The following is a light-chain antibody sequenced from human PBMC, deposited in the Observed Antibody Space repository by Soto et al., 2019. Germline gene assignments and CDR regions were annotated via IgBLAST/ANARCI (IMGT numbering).Light chain of an antibody. CDR2: GAS. CDR1: QSISSSY. J-gene: IGKJ1*01. Sequence: EIVLTQSPGTLSLSPGQRATLSCRASQSISSSYLAWCQQRPGQAPRLLIYGASSRATGIPDRFSGSGSGTEFTLTISRLEPEDFAVYYCQQYGSSSGTFGQGTKVDIK. V-gene: IGKV3-20*01. CDR3: QQYGSSSGT.